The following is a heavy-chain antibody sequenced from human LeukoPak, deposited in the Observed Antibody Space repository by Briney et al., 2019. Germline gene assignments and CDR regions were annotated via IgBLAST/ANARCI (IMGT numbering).Heavy chain of an antibody. V-gene: IGHV3-66*02. CDR3: ARFTYGDYPGGGYFDY. Sequence: GGSLRLSCAASGFTVSSNYMSWVRQAPGKGLEWVSVIYSGGSTYYADSVKGRFTISRDNSKNTLYPQMNSLRAEDTAVYYCARFTYGDYPGGGYFDYWGQGTLVTVSS. J-gene: IGHJ4*02. CDR2: IYSGGST. CDR1: GFTVSSNY. D-gene: IGHD4-17*01.